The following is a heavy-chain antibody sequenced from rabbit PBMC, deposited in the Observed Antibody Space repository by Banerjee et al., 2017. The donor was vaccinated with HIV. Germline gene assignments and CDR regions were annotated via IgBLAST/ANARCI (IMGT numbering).Heavy chain of an antibody. D-gene: IGHD4-1*01. J-gene: IGHJ4*01. CDR1: GFDLSSYYY. CDR3: ARDLAGVIGWNFGL. Sequence: QSLEESGGGLVKPEGSLTLTCKASGFDLSSYYYMCWVRQAPGKRPEWIACIYTGSNVSTYYATWAKGRFTISKTSSTTVTLQMASLTAADTATYFCARDLAGVIGWNFGLWGPGTLVTVS. V-gene: IGHV1S40*01. CDR2: IYTGSNVST.